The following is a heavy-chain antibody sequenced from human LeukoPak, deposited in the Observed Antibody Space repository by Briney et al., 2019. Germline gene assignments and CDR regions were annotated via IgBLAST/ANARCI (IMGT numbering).Heavy chain of an antibody. V-gene: IGHV1-69*13. CDR3: ARGRLMVRSRNYYYYGMDV. Sequence: ASVKVSCKASGGTFSSYAISWVRQAPGQGLEWMGGIIPIFGTANYAQKFQGRVTITADESTSTAYMELSSLRSEDTAVYYCARGRLMVRSRNYYYYGMDVWGQGTTATVSS. CDR1: GGTFSSYA. J-gene: IGHJ6*02. CDR2: IIPIFGTA. D-gene: IGHD3-10*01.